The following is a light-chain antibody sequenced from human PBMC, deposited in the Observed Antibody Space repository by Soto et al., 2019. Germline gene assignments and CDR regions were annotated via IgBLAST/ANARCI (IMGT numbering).Light chain of an antibody. V-gene: IGKV1-8*01. CDR3: QHYYNYPYS. CDR1: QSVGSY. Sequence: MTQSPSSLSASTGDRVTVTCRASQSVGSYLAWYQQKPGAAPKLLIYAASTLHIGVPSRFTGSGYGTDFTLTISCLQSEDFATYYCQHYYNYPYSFGQGTKVDIK. J-gene: IGKJ2*01. CDR2: AAS.